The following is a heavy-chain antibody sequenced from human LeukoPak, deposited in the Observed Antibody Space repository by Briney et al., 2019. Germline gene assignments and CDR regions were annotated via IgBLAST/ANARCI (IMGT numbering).Heavy chain of an antibody. CDR3: ARGPPKQYYYDSSGYYSYYYYGMDV. CDR2: IIPIFGTA. V-gene: IGHV1-69*01. D-gene: IGHD3-22*01. CDR1: GGTFSSYA. J-gene: IGHJ6*02. Sequence: SVKVSCKASGGTFSSYAISWVRQAPGQGLEWMGGIIPIFGTANYAQKFQGRVTITADESTSTAYMELSSLRSEDTAVYYCARGPPKQYYYDSSGYYSYYYYGMDVWGQGTTDTVSS.